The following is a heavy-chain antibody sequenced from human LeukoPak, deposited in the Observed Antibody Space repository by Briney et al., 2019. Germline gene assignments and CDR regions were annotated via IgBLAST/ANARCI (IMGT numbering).Heavy chain of an antibody. CDR1: GYTFTSYG. J-gene: IGHJ5*02. D-gene: IGHD6-19*01. CDR2: ISAYNGNT. V-gene: IGHV1-18*01. CDR3: ARDLIPTVAEVSDWFDP. Sequence: ASVKVSCKASGYTFTSYGISWVRQAPGQGLEWMGWISAYNGNTNYAQKLQGRVTMTTDTSTSTAYMELRSLRSDDTAVYFCARDLIPTVAEVSDWFDPWGQGTLVTVSS.